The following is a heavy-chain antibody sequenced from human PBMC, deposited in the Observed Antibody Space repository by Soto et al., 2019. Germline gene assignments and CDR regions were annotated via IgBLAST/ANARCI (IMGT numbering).Heavy chain of an antibody. J-gene: IGHJ6*02. V-gene: IGHV3-9*01. CDR2: ISWNSGNV. CDR3: TKVARGQWLLRSYYYAMDV. CDR1: GFTIDDYA. D-gene: IGHD6-19*01. Sequence: GGSLRLSCAASGFTIDDYAMHWVRQAPGKGLEWVSGISWNSGNVGYADSVKGRFTISRDNAKNSLYLQMNSLRAEDTASYYCTKVARGQWLLRSYYYAMDVWGQGTTVTVYS.